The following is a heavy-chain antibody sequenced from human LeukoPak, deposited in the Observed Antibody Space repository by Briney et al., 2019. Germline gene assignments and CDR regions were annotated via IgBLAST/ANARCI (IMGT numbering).Heavy chain of an antibody. CDR2: IIPILGIA. CDR3: ARDQGYSYGLSGFDY. V-gene: IGHV1-69*04. Sequence: SVKVSCKASGGTFSSYAISWVRQAPGQGLEWMGRIIPILGIANYAQKFQGRVTITADKSTSTAYMELSSLRSEDTAVYYCARDQGYSYGLSGFDYWGQGTLVTVSS. J-gene: IGHJ4*02. CDR1: GGTFSSYA. D-gene: IGHD5-18*01.